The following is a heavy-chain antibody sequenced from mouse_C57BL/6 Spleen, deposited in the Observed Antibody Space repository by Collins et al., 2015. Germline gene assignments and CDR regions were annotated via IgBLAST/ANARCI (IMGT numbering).Heavy chain of an antibody. CDR3: ARSGYDYDERGLDY. CDR2: IYPGDGDT. D-gene: IGHD2-4*01. J-gene: IGHJ4*01. CDR1: GYAFSSSW. Sequence: QVQLQQSGPELVKPGASVKISCKASGYAFSSSWMNWVKQRPGKGLEWIGRIYPGDGDTNYNGKFKGKATLTADKSSSTAYMQLSSLTSEDSAVYFCARSGYDYDERGLDYWGQGTSVTVSS. V-gene: IGHV1-82*01.